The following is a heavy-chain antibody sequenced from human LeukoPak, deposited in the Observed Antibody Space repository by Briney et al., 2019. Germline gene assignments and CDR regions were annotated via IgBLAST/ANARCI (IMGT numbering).Heavy chain of an antibody. CDR2: IWYDGSKK. D-gene: IGHD2-21*02. CDR3: AKVYCGGDCYVLYFDY. V-gene: IGHV3-33*06. J-gene: IGHJ4*02. CDR1: GFTFSSYG. Sequence: GGSLRLSCAASGFTFSSYGMHWVRQAPGKGLEWVAVIWYDGSKKYYADSVKGRFTISRDNSKNTLYLQMNSLRAEDTAVYYCAKVYCGGDCYVLYFDYWGQGTLVTVSS.